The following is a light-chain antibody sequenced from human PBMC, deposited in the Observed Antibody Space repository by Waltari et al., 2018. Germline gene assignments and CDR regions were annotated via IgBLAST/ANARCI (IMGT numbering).Light chain of an antibody. V-gene: IGLV3-19*01. Sequence: SSELTQDPAVSVALGQTVRITCQGDSLRTYYVSWYQQKPGQAPVLVIYGRHKRPSGCPDRVAGSSSGYTASLTITGAQAEDEADYYCNSRDYSANYVFGTGTKVTVL. CDR3: NSRDYSANYV. J-gene: IGLJ1*01. CDR1: SLRTYY. CDR2: GRH.